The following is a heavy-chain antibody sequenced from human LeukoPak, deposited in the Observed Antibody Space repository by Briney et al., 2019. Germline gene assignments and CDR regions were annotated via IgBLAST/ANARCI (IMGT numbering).Heavy chain of an antibody. V-gene: IGHV6-1*01. D-gene: IGHD4-11*01. Sequence: SQTLSLTCAVSGDSVSSSSAFWNWIRQSPSRGLEWLGRTYYRSKWHNEYAESVKSRISITSDTSKNQFSLQLNSVTPEDTAEYFCAGTTDYSSFLAFWGQGTLVTVSS. J-gene: IGHJ4*02. CDR2: TYYRSKWHN. CDR1: GDSVSSSSAF. CDR3: AGTTDYSSFLAF.